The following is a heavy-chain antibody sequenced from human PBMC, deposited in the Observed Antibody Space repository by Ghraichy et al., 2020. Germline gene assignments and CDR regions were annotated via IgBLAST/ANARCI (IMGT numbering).Heavy chain of an antibody. D-gene: IGHD3-22*01. J-gene: IGHJ3*02. Sequence: GGSLRLSCAASGFTFSDYYMSWIRQAPGKGLEWVSYISSSGSTIYYADSVKGRFTISRDNAKNSLYLQMNSLRDEDTAVYYCARDYYDSSGYYYPAAFDIWGQGTMVTVSS. CDR2: ISSSGSTI. CDR3: ARDYYDSSGYYYPAAFDI. CDR1: GFTFSDYY. V-gene: IGHV3-11*04.